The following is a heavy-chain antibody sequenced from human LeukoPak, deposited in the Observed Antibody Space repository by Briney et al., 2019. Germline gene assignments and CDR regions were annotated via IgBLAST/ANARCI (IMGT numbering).Heavy chain of an antibody. V-gene: IGHV1-2*02. CDR2: INCDDGDT. CDR1: GYTFIDYY. CDR3: ARDPTVTTDYYYGMDV. Sequence: GASVKVSCKSSGYTFIDYYVHWVRQAPGQGPEWMAWINCDDGDTRYAPKFQGKVTVTRETSTSTVYMELRSLRSDDTAVYYCARDPTVTTDYYYGMDVWGQGTTVTVSS. J-gene: IGHJ6*02. D-gene: IGHD4-17*01.